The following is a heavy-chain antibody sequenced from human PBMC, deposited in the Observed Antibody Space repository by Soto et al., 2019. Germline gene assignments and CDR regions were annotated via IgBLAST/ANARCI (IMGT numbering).Heavy chain of an antibody. D-gene: IGHD5-12*01. V-gene: IGHV4-39*01. CDR1: GGSISGSSYY. J-gene: IGHJ3*02. CDR3: ARSLDEYSGYDDAFDI. CDR2: IYYSGST. Sequence: SETLSLTCTVSGGSISGSSYYWGWIRQPPGKGLEWIANIYYSGSTYYNPSLKSRVTISVDTSKNQFSLELSSVTAADTAVYYCARSLDEYSGYDDAFDIWGQGTMVTVSS.